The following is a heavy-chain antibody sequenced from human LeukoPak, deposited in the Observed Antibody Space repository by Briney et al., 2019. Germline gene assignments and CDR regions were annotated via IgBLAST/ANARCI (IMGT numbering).Heavy chain of an antibody. CDR2: IYYSGST. D-gene: IGHD1-26*01. V-gene: IGHV4-59*01. CDR3: AGRVGATTFDY. CDR1: GGSISSYY. Sequence: SETLSLTCTVSGGSISSYYWSWIRQPPGKGLEWIGYIYYSGSTSYNPSPKSRVTISVDTSKNHFSLKLSSVTAADTAVYYCAGRVGATTFDYRGQGTLVTVSS. J-gene: IGHJ4*02.